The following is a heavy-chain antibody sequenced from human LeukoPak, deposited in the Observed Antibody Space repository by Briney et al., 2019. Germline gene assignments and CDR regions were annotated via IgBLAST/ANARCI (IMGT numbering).Heavy chain of an antibody. D-gene: IGHD1-26*01. CDR1: GFTFSRYW. CDR2: VKQDETEK. CDR3: TRDTGGSGSYPDY. V-gene: IGHV3-7*01. J-gene: IGHJ4*02. Sequence: GGSLRLTCAASGFTFSRYWMTWVRQTPGKGLEWVANVKQDETEKYYWDSVGGRFTISRDNAKNSLYLQMNSLRAEDTGFYYCTRDTGGSGSYPDYWGQGTLVTVSS.